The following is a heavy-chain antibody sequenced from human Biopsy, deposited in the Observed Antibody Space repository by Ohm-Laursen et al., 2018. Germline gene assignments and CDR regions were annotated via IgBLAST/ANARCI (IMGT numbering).Heavy chain of an antibody. CDR3: ASPNSGTYDV. V-gene: IGHV1-69*01. CDR2: IIPMSRTP. CDR1: GGSFSMDA. J-gene: IGHJ6*02. Sequence: SSVKVSCKTSGGSFSMDAFSWMRQVPGQGLEWRGLIIPMSRTPDYAQKFQGRVTFTADESTSTVYMELTSLTSDDTAVYYCASPNSGTYDVWGQGTTVTVSS. D-gene: IGHD1-26*01.